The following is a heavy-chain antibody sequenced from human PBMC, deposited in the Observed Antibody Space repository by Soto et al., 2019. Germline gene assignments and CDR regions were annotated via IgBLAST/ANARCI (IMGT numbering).Heavy chain of an antibody. CDR2: IYYSGST. D-gene: IGHD6-13*01. J-gene: IGHJ5*02. V-gene: IGHV4-59*01. Sequence: ETLSLTCTVSGGSISSYYWSWIRQPPGKGLEWIGYIYYSGSTNYNPSLKSRVTISVDTSKNQFSLKLSSVTAADTAVYYCARGLLGSRIAAAGNWFDPWGQGTLVTVS. CDR1: GGSISSYY. CDR3: ARGLLGSRIAAAGNWFDP.